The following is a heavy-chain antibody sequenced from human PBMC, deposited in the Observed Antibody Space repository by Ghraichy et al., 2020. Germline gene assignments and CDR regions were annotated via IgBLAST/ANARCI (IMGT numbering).Heavy chain of an antibody. D-gene: IGHD2-21*01. V-gene: IGHV3-21*01. J-gene: IGHJ4*02. CDR2: ISSSVDFR. CDR1: GFSFNDYI. CDR3: ARVVGIAPAGPLDF. Sequence: GGSLRLSCAGSGFSFNDYIINWVRQAPGKGLEWVSSISSSVDFRYYAASVKGRFTISRDYAKNSVSLEMDSLRVEDTALYYCARVVGIAPAGPLDFWGQGNLVTVAS.